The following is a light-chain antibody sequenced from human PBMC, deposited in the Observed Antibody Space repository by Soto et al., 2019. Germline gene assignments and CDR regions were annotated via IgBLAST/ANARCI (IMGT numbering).Light chain of an antibody. CDR2: WAS. J-gene: IGKJ2*01. CDR1: QSVLYSSNNKNY. CDR3: QQYYNTPYT. V-gene: IGKV4-1*01. Sequence: DIVMTQSPDSLAVSLGERATINCKSSQSVLYSSNNKNYLTWYQQKPGQPPKLLIYWASTRESGVPDRFSGSGSGTDFTLTISSLQAEDVAVYYRQQYYNTPYTFGQGTKLEIK.